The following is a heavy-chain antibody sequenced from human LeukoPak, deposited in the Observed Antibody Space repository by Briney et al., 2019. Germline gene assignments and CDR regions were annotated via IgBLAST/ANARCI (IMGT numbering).Heavy chain of an antibody. CDR2: ISGIGGST. J-gene: IGHJ6*02. Sequence: GGSLRLSCAASGFTFSSYAMSWVRQAPGKGLEWVSAISGIGGSTYYADSVKGPFTISRDNSKNTLYLQMNSLRAEDTAVYYCAKDLPGSRYYYYGMDVWGQGTTVTVSS. CDR1: GFTFSSYA. D-gene: IGHD6-13*01. CDR3: AKDLPGSRYYYYGMDV. V-gene: IGHV3-23*01.